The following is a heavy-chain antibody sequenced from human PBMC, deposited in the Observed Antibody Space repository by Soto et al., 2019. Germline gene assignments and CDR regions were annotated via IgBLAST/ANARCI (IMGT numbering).Heavy chain of an antibody. D-gene: IGHD5-18*01. V-gene: IGHV1-69*13. Sequence: SVKVSCKASGGTFYNYTFSWVRQAPGQGLEWMGSITPIYPTTNYAEKFQGRLTVTADGSTNTAYMEPNSLTSEDTAVYYCARIPRYSFPTSDDLDSWGQGTLVTVSS. J-gene: IGHJ4*02. CDR2: ITPIYPTT. CDR1: GGTFYNYT. CDR3: ARIPRYSFPTSDDLDS.